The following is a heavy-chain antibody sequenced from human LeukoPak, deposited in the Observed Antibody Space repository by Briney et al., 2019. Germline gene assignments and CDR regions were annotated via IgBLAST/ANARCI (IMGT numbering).Heavy chain of an antibody. Sequence: SETLSLTCAVYGGSFSGYYWSWIRQPPGKGLEWIGYIYYSGSTNYNPSLKSRVTISVDTSKNQFSLKLSSVTAADTAVYYCARDAGGFFDYWGQGTLVTVSS. V-gene: IGHV4-59*01. CDR2: IYYSGST. CDR3: ARDAGGFFDY. J-gene: IGHJ4*02. D-gene: IGHD3-16*01. CDR1: GGSFSGYY.